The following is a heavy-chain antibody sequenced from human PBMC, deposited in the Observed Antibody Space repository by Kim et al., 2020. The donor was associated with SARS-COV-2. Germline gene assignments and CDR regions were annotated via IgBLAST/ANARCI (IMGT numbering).Heavy chain of an antibody. D-gene: IGHD1-26*01. CDR2: IYYSGST. CDR3: ASLVGATGRRDY. J-gene: IGHJ4*02. CDR1: GGSISSSSYY. V-gene: IGHV4-39*01. Sequence: SETLSLTCTVSGGSISSSSYYWGWIRQPPGKGLEWIGSIYYSGSTYYNPSLKSRVTISVDTSKNQFSLKLSSVTAADTAVYYCASLVGATGRRDYWGQGTLVTVSS.